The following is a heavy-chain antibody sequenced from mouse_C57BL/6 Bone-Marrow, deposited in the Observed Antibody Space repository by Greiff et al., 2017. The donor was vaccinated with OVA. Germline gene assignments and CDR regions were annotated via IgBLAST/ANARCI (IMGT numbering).Heavy chain of an antibody. CDR1: GYTFTDYE. J-gene: IGHJ4*01. D-gene: IGHD2-4*01. CDR3: TRRRYDSRGYAMDY. CDR2: IDPETGGT. Sequence: QVQLQQSGAELVRPGASVTLSCKASGYTFTDYEMHWVKQTPVHGLEWIGAIDPETGGTAYNQKFKGKAILTADKSSSTAYMELRSLTSEDSAVYYCTRRRYDSRGYAMDYWGQGTSVTVSS. V-gene: IGHV1-15*01.